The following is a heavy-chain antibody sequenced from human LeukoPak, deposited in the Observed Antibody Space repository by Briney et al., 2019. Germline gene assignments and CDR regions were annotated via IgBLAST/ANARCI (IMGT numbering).Heavy chain of an antibody. CDR3: ARGGRPDY. J-gene: IGHJ4*02. Sequence: GGSLRLSCAASGIRFSSYWMNWVRQSPGKGLECVANIKEDGREKYYVDSVKGRFTISRDNAKNSLYLQMSSLRAEDTAVYYCARGGRPDYWGQGTLVTVSS. CDR2: IKEDGREK. D-gene: IGHD3-10*01. CDR1: GIRFSSYW. V-gene: IGHV3-7*01.